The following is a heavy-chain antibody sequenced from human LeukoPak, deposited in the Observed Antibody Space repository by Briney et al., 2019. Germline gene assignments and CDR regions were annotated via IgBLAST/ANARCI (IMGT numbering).Heavy chain of an antibody. CDR1: GGSISSGGYY. V-gene: IGHV4-61*08. CDR3: AGANYDILTGYYMAY. D-gene: IGHD3-9*01. Sequence: SETLSLTCTVSGGSISSGGYYWSWIRQHPGKGLEWIGYIYYSGSTYYNPSLKSRVTISVDTSRNQFSLKLSSVTAADTAVYYCAGANYDILTGYYMAYWGQGTLVTVSS. J-gene: IGHJ4*02. CDR2: IYYSGST.